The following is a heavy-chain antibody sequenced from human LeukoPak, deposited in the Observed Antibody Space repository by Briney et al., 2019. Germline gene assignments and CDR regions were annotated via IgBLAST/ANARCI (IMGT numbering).Heavy chain of an antibody. CDR3: ARGNVPGIAVAGTMIDAFDI. CDR1: GYTFTGYY. D-gene: IGHD6-19*01. CDR2: INPNSGGT. V-gene: IGHV1-2*02. Sequence: ASAKVSCKASGYTFTGYYMHWVRQAPGQGLEWMGWINPNSGGTNYAQKFQGRVTMTRDTSISTAYMELSRLRSDDTAVYYCARGNVPGIAVAGTMIDAFDIWGQGTMVTVSS. J-gene: IGHJ3*02.